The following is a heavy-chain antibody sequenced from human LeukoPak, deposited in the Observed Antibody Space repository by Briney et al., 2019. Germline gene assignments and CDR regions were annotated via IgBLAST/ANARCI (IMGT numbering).Heavy chain of an antibody. CDR3: ARDHPDIVVVVAATLFDY. CDR1: GFTFSSYA. V-gene: IGHV3-30-3*01. CDR2: ISYDGSNK. J-gene: IGHJ4*02. D-gene: IGHD2-15*01. Sequence: PGGSLRLSCAASGFTFSSYAMHWVRQAPGKGLEWVAVISYDGSNKYYPDSVKGRFTISRDNSKNTLYLQMNSLRAEDTAVYYCARDHPDIVVVVAATLFDYWGQGTLVTVSS.